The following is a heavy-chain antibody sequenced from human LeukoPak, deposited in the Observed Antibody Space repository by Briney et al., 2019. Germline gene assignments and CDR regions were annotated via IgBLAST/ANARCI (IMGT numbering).Heavy chain of an antibody. CDR2: INAGNGNT. CDR3: ARVVRYSSGSLTDLLPYYFDY. J-gene: IGHJ4*02. V-gene: IGHV1-3*03. CDR1: GYTFTSYA. Sequence: ASVKVSCKASGYTFTSYAMHWVRQAPGQRLEWMGWINAGNGNTKYSQEFQGRVTITRDTSASAVYMELSSLRSDDMAVYYCARVVRYSSGSLTDLLPYYFDYWGQGTPVTVSS. D-gene: IGHD6-19*01.